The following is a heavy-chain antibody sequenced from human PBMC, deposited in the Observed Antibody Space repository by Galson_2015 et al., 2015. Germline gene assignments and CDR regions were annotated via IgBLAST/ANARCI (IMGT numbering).Heavy chain of an antibody. Sequence: LRLSCAASGFTFSTYAIHRVRQAPGKGLEWVAVISYDGSNIYYADSVKGRFTISRDNSKNTLYLQMNNLRAEDTAVYYCARDRGYYASGSLVYWGQGTLVTVSS. D-gene: IGHD3-10*01. CDR1: GFTFSTYA. CDR3: ARDRGYYASGSLVY. V-gene: IGHV3-30-3*01. J-gene: IGHJ4*02. CDR2: ISYDGSNI.